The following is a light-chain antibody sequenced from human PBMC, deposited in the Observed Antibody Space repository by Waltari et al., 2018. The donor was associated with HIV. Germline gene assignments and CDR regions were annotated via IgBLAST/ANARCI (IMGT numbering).Light chain of an antibody. V-gene: IGLV1-51*01. J-gene: IGLJ2*01. CDR1: YPNIGPRP. CDR3: GTWDASLSGVL. CDR2: DSN. Sequence: QSVLPQPPSVSAAPGQKAIFPCSGSYPNIGPRPVSCYQQLPGTAPKLLIYDSNRRPSGIPDRFSGSTSGTSASLAITGLRSGDEADYFCGTWDASLSGVLFGGGTKLTVL.